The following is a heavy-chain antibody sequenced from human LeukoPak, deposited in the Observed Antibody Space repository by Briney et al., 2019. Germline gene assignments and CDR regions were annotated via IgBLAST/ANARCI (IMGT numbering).Heavy chain of an antibody. D-gene: IGHD2-15*01. CDR2: INPNSGGT. V-gene: IGHV1-2*02. Sequence: ASVKVSFKASGYTFTVYYMHWVRQAPGQGREWMGWINPNSGGTNYAQKFQGRVTMTRDTSISTAYMELSRLRSDDTAVYYCARAGVVVVAATYFDYWGQGTLVTVSS. CDR1: GYTFTVYY. CDR3: ARAGVVVVAATYFDY. J-gene: IGHJ4*02.